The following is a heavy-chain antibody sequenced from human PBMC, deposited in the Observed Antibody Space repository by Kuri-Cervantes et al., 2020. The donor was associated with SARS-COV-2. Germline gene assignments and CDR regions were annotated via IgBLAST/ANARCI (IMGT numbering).Heavy chain of an antibody. CDR1: GGSVSSGSYY. CDR3: ARVGSGTYYSMASDY. Sequence: SETLSLTCTVSGGSVSSGSYYWSWIRQPPGKGLEWIGYIYYSGSTNYNPSLKSRITISVDTSKNQFSLKLSSVTAADTAVYYCARVGSGTYYSMASDYWGQGTLVTVSS. J-gene: IGHJ4*02. V-gene: IGHV4-61*01. CDR2: IYYSGST. D-gene: IGHD1-26*01.